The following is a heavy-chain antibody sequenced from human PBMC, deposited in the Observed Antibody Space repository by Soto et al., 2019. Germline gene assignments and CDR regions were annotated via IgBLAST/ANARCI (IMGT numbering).Heavy chain of an antibody. J-gene: IGHJ4*02. V-gene: IGHV4-39*01. CDR3: AGGHYYYDSSGYFDY. CDR1: GGSISSSSYY. CDR2: IYYSGST. Sequence: QLQLQESGPGLVKPSETLSLTCTVSGGSISSSSYYWGWIRQPPGKGLEWIGSIYYSGSTYYNPSLKSRVTISVDTSKNQFSLKLSSVIAADTAVYYCAGGHYYYDSSGYFDYWGQGTLVTVSS. D-gene: IGHD3-22*01.